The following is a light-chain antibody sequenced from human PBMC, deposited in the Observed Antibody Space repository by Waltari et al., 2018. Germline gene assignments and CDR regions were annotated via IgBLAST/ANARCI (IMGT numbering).Light chain of an antibody. J-gene: IGKJ4*01. Sequence: IVLKQSPDILSVSPGERATISCEAGQSFSYNVACYHQKGGLAPSLLINAASTRASGVPPRISGSGSGSEFTLSISSLQSEDSGIYFCLYYDEWPPSLIFGGGTRVEIK. V-gene: IGKV3-15*01. CDR1: QSFSYN. CDR3: LYYDEWPPSLI. CDR2: AAS.